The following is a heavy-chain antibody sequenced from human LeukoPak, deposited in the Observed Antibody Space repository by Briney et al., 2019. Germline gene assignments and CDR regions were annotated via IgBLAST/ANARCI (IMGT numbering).Heavy chain of an antibody. V-gene: IGHV4-39*07. Sequence: PSETLSLTCTVSGGSISSSSYYWGWIRQPPGKGLEWIGSIYYSGSTYYNPSLKSRVSISVDTSKNQFSLKLSSVTAADTAVYYCARESPTRGVDYWGQGTLVTVSS. D-gene: IGHD3-10*01. CDR3: ARESPTRGVDY. J-gene: IGHJ4*02. CDR2: IYYSGST. CDR1: GGSISSSSYY.